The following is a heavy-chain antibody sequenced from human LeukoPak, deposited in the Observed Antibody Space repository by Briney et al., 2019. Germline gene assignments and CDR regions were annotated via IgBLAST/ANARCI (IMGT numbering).Heavy chain of an antibody. CDR3: ARWVLYGDRVFDY. CDR2: INHSGGT. J-gene: IGHJ4*02. CDR1: GGSFSGYY. Sequence: SETLSLTCAVYGGSFSGYYWTWIRQPPGKGLEWIGEINHSGGTNYNPSLKSRVTMSVDTSKNQFSLKLSSVTAADTAVYYCARWVLYGDRVFDYWGQGTLVTVSS. D-gene: IGHD4-17*01. V-gene: IGHV4-34*01.